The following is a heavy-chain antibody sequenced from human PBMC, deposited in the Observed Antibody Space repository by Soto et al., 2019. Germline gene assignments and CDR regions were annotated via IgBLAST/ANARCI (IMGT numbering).Heavy chain of an antibody. CDR1: GGSISSSSYY. CDR2: IYYSGST. CDR3: ARNYRDDYVWGSYRVDY. J-gene: IGHJ4*02. V-gene: IGHV4-39*01. D-gene: IGHD3-16*02. Sequence: QLLESGPGLVKPSETLSLTCTVSGGSISSSSYYWGWIRQPPGKGLEWIGSIYYSGSTYYNPSLKSRVTISVDTSKNQFSLKLSSVTAADTAVYYCARNYRDDYVWGSYRVDYWGQGTLVTVSS.